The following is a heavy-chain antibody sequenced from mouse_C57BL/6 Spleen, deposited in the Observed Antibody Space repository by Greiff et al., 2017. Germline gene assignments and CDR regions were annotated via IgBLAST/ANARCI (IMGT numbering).Heavy chain of an antibody. J-gene: IGHJ3*01. Sequence: VQLQQSGAELVKPGASVKMSCKASGYTFTSYWITWVKQRPGQGLEWIGDIYPGSGSTNYNEKFKSKATLTVDTSSSTAYMQLSSLTSEDSAVYYCARELIYYDSWFAYWGQGTLVTVSA. V-gene: IGHV1-55*01. CDR1: GYTFTSYW. CDR2: IYPGSGST. CDR3: ARELIYYDSWFAY. D-gene: IGHD2-4*01.